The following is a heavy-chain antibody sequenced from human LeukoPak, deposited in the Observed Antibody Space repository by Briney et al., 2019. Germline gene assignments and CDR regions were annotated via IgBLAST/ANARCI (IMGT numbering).Heavy chain of an antibody. Sequence: SETLSLTCTASGGSISSGDYYWSWIRQPPGKGLEWIAYIYYSGNTYYNPSLESRVTISVDTSKNQFSLKLSSVTAADAAIYYRVRDANYFDYWGQGTLVTVSS. CDR1: GGSISSGDYY. J-gene: IGHJ4*02. CDR3: VRDANYFDY. V-gene: IGHV4-30-4*01. CDR2: IYYSGNT.